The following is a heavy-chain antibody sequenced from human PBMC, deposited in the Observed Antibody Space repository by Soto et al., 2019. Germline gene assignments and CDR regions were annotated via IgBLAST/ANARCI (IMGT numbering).Heavy chain of an antibody. Sequence: SETLSLTCTVSGGSISSYYWSWIRQPPGKGLEWIGYIYYSGSTNYNPSLKSRVTISVDTSKNQFSLKLSSVTDADTAVYYCAKRTTSLQYNWFDPWGQGTLVTVSS. CDR1: GGSISSYY. CDR2: IYYSGST. D-gene: IGHD1-1*01. J-gene: IGHJ5*02. V-gene: IGHV4-59*01. CDR3: AKRTTSLQYNWFDP.